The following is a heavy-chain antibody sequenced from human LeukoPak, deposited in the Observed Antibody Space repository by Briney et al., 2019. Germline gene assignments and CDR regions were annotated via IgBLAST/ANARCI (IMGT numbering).Heavy chain of an antibody. V-gene: IGHV3-23*01. Sequence: GGSLRLSCAASGFTFSSYAMSWVRQAPGKGLEWVSAISGIGGSTYYADSVKGRFTISRDNSKNTLYLQMNSLRAEDTALYYCAKGSQPTVTTLWTDDWGQGTLVTVSS. D-gene: IGHD4-17*01. CDR2: ISGIGGST. CDR3: AKGSQPTVTTLWTDD. CDR1: GFTFSSYA. J-gene: IGHJ4*02.